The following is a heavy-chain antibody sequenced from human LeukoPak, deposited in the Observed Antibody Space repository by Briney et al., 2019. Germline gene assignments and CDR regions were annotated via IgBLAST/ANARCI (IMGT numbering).Heavy chain of an antibody. CDR1: GGSFSGYY. CDR3: GRGVRIAEFRFLEWLPNPHNWFDP. CDR2: INHSGST. J-gene: IGHJ5*02. D-gene: IGHD3-3*01. V-gene: IGHV4-34*01. Sequence: SETLSLTCAVYGGSFSGYYWSWLRQPPGKGLEWIGEINHSGSTNYNPSLKRRVTISVDTSKNQLSLKLSSVTAADTAVYYCGRGVRIAEFRFLEWLPNPHNWFDPWGQGTLVTVSS.